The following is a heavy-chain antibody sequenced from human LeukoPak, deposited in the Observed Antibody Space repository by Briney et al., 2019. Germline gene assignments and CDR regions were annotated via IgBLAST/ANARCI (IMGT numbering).Heavy chain of an antibody. J-gene: IGHJ4*02. CDR1: GFTFHDYA. D-gene: IGHD3-3*01. CDR2: ISWNSGSI. CDR3: AKDKTSGYPGEVFDY. V-gene: IGHV3-9*01. Sequence: GRSLRLSCAASGFTFHDYAMHWVRQAPGKGLEWVSGISWNSGSIVYADSVKGRFTISRDNAKNSLYLQMNSLRAEDTAFYYCAKDKTSGYPGEVFDYWGQGTLGTVSS.